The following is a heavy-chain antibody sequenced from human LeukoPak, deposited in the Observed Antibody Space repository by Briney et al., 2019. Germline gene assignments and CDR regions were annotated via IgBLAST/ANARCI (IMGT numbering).Heavy chain of an antibody. CDR3: TGRLDD. Sequence: GGSLRLSCAASGFSFNSDWMDWVRQAPGKGLEWVANIKHDESEKNYLDSVKGRFTISRDNAQNSLYLQMNGLRVEDTAVYYCTGRLDDWGQGTLVTVSS. D-gene: IGHD3-16*01. V-gene: IGHV3-7*01. CDR1: GFSFNSDW. CDR2: IKHDESEK. J-gene: IGHJ4*02.